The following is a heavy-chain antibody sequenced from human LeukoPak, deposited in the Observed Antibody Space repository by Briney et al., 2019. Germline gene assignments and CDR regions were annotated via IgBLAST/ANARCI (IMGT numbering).Heavy chain of an antibody. CDR3: ARDVPAATVHFDY. Sequence: SETLSLTCTVSGGSISSYYWSWIRQPPGKGLEWIGYIYYSGSTNYNPSLKSRVTISVDTSKNQFSLKLSSVTAADTAVYYCARDVPAATVHFDYWGQGTLVTVSS. CDR1: GGSISSYY. D-gene: IGHD2-2*01. CDR2: IYYSGST. V-gene: IGHV4-59*12. J-gene: IGHJ4*02.